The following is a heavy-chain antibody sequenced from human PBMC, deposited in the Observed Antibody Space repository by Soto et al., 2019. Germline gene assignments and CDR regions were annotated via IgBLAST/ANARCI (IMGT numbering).Heavy chain of an antibody. V-gene: IGHV1-3*05. J-gene: IGHJ6*02. Sequence: QVQLVQSGAEEKKPGASVKVSCKASGYTFTSYAMHWVRQAPGQRLEWMGWINAGNGNTKYSQKFQGRVTITRDTSASTAYMELSSLRSEDTAVYYWARDQGSGWSRSEGYYGMDVWGQGTTVTVSS. D-gene: IGHD6-19*01. CDR3: ARDQGSGWSRSEGYYGMDV. CDR1: GYTFTSYA. CDR2: INAGNGNT.